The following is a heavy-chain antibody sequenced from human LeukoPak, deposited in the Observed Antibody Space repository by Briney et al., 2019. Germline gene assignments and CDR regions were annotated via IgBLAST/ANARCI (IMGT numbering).Heavy chain of an antibody. V-gene: IGHV3-9*03. J-gene: IGHJ5*02. CDR3: AKGGYSSSSGWFDP. Sequence: RRSLRLSCAASGFTFDDYAMHWVRHAPGKGLEWVSGISWNSGSIGYADSVKGRFTISRDNAKNSLYLQLNSLRAEDMALYYCAKGGYSSSSGWFDPWGQGTLVTVSS. D-gene: IGHD6-6*01. CDR1: GFTFDDYA. CDR2: ISWNSGSI.